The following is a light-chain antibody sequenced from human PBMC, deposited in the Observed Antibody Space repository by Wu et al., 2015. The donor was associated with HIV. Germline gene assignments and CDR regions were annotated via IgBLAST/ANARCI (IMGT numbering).Light chain of an antibody. CDR1: QSISSGY. J-gene: IGKJ2*03. Sequence: EIVLTQSPGTLSLSPGERATLSCRVSQSISSGYLAWYQQKPGQAPRLLIYGASSRATGIPDRFSGTGSGTDFTLTISRLEPEDSAVYYCHQYGSGYLYRFGQGTKLEIK. CDR3: HQYGSGYLYR. CDR2: GAS. V-gene: IGKV3-20*01.